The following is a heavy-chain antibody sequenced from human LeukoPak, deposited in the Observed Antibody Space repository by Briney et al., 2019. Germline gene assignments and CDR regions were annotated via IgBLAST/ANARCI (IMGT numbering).Heavy chain of an antibody. Sequence: GGSLRLSCAASGFSFNTLCMSWVRQAPGKGLEWVANIYEGESADYYADSVKGRFTISRDNAKNSLHLQMNSLRVEDRAVYYRARGGATRTDYWGQGALVTVSS. J-gene: IGHJ4*02. CDR2: IYEGESAD. CDR3: ARGGATRTDY. V-gene: IGHV3-7*01. CDR1: GFSFNTLC. D-gene: IGHD6-6*01.